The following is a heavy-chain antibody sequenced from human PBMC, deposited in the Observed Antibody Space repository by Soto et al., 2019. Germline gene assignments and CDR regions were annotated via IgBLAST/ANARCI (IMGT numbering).Heavy chain of an antibody. D-gene: IGHD4-17*01. Sequence: PSETLSLTCTVSGGSISSGGYYWSWIRQHPGKGLEWIGYIYYSGSTYYNPSLKSRVTISVDKSKNQFSLKLSSVTAADTAVYYCARTKDYGDYARYYYYGMDVWGQGTTVTVSS. V-gene: IGHV4-31*03. CDR2: IYYSGST. CDR3: ARTKDYGDYARYYYYGMDV. CDR1: GGSISSGGYY. J-gene: IGHJ6*02.